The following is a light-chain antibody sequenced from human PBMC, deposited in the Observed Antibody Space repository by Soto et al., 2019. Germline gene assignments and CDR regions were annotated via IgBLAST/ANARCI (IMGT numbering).Light chain of an antibody. CDR2: AAS. Sequence: DIQMTQSPSSLSASVGDRVTITCRASQSISSYLNWYQQKPGKAPKVLIYAASSLQSGVPSRFSGRGSGTDFTLTISSLQPEDFTSYYCQQSYGIPYTFGQGTRLEIK. CDR1: QSISSY. CDR3: QQSYGIPYT. J-gene: IGKJ5*01. V-gene: IGKV1-39*01.